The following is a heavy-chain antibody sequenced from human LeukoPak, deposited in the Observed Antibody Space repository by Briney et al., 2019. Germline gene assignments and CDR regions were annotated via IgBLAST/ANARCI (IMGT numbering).Heavy chain of an antibody. CDR3: ARGPHYYDSSGYYYGIDY. D-gene: IGHD3-22*01. CDR1: GFTFSSYS. Sequence: GGSLRLSCAASGFTFSSYSMNWVRQAPGKGLEWVSSISSSSSYIYYADSVKGRFTISRDNAKNSLYLQMNSLRAEDTAVYYCARGPHYYDSSGYYYGIDYWGQGTLVTVSS. V-gene: IGHV3-21*01. J-gene: IGHJ4*02. CDR2: ISSSSSYI.